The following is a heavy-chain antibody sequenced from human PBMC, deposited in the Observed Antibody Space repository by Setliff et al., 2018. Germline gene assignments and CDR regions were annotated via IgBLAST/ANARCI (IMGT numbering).Heavy chain of an antibody. CDR2: IYTRGST. CDR3: AKATGFGELYI. CDR1: GDCITSGGYY. J-gene: IGHJ4*02. Sequence: SETLSLTCTVSGDCITSGGYYWSWVRQPAGQGLEWLGQIYTRGSTNENPSLKSRVTISVDTSKNQVSLRLTSVTAADTAIYYCAKATGFGELYIWGKGTLVTVSS. V-gene: IGHV4-61*09. D-gene: IGHD3-10*01.